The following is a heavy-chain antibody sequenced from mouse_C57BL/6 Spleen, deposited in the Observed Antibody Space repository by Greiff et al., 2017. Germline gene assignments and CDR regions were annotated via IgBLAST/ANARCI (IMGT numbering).Heavy chain of an antibody. V-gene: IGHV1-54*01. CDR1: GYAFTNYL. D-gene: IGHD2-3*01. Sequence: VQLQESGAELVRPGTSVKVSCKASGYAFTNYLIEWVKQRPGQGLEWIGVINPGSGGTNYNEKFKGKATLTADKSSSTAYMQLSSLTSEDSAVYFCARRGGYYEDYFDYWGQGTTLTVSS. CDR3: ARRGGYYEDYFDY. CDR2: INPGSGGT. J-gene: IGHJ2*01.